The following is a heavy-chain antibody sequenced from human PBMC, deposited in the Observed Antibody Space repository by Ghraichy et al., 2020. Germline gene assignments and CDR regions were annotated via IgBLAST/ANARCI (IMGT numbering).Heavy chain of an antibody. CDR3: ARADKWLANFDY. CDR2: IYYSGST. V-gene: IGHV4-61*01. CDR1: GGSVSSGSYY. D-gene: IGHD6-19*01. J-gene: IGHJ4*02. Sequence: SETLSLTCTVSGGSVSSGSYYWSWIRQPPGKGLEWIGYIYYSGSTNYNPSLKSRVTISVDTSKNQFSLKLSSVTAADTAVYYCARADKWLANFDYWGQGTLVTVSS.